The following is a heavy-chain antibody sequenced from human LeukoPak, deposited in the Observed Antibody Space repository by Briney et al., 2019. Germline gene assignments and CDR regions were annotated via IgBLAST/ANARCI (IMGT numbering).Heavy chain of an antibody. Sequence: SVEVSCKASGFTFTSSAMQWVRQARGQRLEWIGWIVVGSGNANYAQKFQERVTITRDMSTSTAYMELSSLRSEDTAVYYCAATIGYCSGGSCYKRIYYYYYGMDVWGQGTTVTVSS. CDR1: GFTFTSSA. V-gene: IGHV1-58*02. J-gene: IGHJ6*02. D-gene: IGHD2-15*01. CDR3: AATIGYCSGGSCYKRIYYYYYGMDV. CDR2: IVVGSGNA.